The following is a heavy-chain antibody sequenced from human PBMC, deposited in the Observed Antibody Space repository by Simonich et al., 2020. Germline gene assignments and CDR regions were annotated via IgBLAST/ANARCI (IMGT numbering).Heavy chain of an antibody. Sequence: QVQLVQSGAEVKKPGASVKVSCKASGYTFTSYGIRWVRQAPGQGLEWMGWSSANKCNTNYAQKLQGRVTMTTDTSTSTAYMELRSLRSDDTAVYYCARSTTGTTAFDIWGQGTMVTVSS. V-gene: IGHV1-18*01. CDR1: GYTFTSYG. CDR2: SSANKCNT. D-gene: IGHD1-1*01. J-gene: IGHJ3*02. CDR3: ARSTTGTTAFDI.